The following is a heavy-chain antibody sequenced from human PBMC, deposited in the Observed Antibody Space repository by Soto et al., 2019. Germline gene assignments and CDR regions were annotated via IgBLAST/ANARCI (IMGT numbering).Heavy chain of an antibody. CDR2: IIPIFGTA. CDR1: GGTFSSYA. D-gene: IGHD3-22*01. J-gene: IGHJ3*02. CDR3: ARQKRRRITMIVVVNDAFDI. V-gene: IGHV1-69*13. Sequence: SVKVSCKASGGTFSSYAISWVRQAPGQGLEWMGGIIPIFGTANYAQKFQGRVTITADESTSTAYMELSSLRSEDTAVYYCARQKRRRITMIVVVNDAFDIWGQGTMVTVSS.